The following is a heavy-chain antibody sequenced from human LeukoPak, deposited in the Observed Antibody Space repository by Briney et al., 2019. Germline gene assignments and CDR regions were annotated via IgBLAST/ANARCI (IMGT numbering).Heavy chain of an antibody. CDR3: TKGHYYGSGSYWV. CDR2: ISPSGGIT. Sequence: GGSLRLSCAASGFTFSSHGMNWVRQAPGKGLEWVSGISPSGGITYYTDSVKGRFTISRDNFKNTLYLQMNGLRADDTAVYYCTKGHYYGSGSYWVWGQGTLVTVSS. D-gene: IGHD3-10*01. V-gene: IGHV3-23*01. J-gene: IGHJ4*02. CDR1: GFTFSSHG.